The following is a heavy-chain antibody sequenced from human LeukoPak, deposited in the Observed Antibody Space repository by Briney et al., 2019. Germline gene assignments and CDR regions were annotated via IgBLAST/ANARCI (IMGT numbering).Heavy chain of an antibody. Sequence: PTGGSLRLSCAASGFTFSSYEMNWVRQAPGKGLDWVSYISSSVSTIYYTDSVKDRFPISRDNAKNSLYLQMNSQRAEDTAVYYCARDRGFDPWGQGTLVTVSS. CDR3: ARDRGFDP. CDR2: ISSSVSTI. V-gene: IGHV3-48*03. D-gene: IGHD2-15*01. J-gene: IGHJ5*02. CDR1: GFTFSSYE.